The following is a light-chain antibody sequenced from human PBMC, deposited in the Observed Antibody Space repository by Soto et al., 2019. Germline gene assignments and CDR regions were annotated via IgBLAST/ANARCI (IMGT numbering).Light chain of an antibody. V-gene: IGKV1-9*01. CDR1: QGISSY. Sequence: IQFTQSPSSLSASVGDRVTITCRASQGISSYLAWYQQKPGKAPKLLIYAASTLQSGVPSRFRGSGSGTDVTLTLSRLQPEDSATYYCQQLNGYPITFGQGTRLEIK. CDR2: AAS. CDR3: QQLNGYPIT. J-gene: IGKJ5*01.